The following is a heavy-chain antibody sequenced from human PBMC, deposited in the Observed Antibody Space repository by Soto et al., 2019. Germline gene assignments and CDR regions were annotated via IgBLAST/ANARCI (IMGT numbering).Heavy chain of an antibody. J-gene: IGHJ4*02. CDR3: AREVVDSSSWYGNFDY. D-gene: IGHD6-13*01. CDR1: GFTFSDYY. CDR2: ISSSGSTI. V-gene: IGHV3-11*01. Sequence: GGSLRLSCAASGFTFSDYYMSWIRQAPGKGLEWVSYISSSGSTIYYADSVKGRFTISRDNAKNSLYLQMNSLRAEDTAVYYCAREVVDSSSWYGNFDYWGQGTLVTVSS.